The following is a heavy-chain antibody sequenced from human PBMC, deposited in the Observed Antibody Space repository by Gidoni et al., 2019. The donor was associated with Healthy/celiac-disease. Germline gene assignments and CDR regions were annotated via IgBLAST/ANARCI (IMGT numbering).Heavy chain of an antibody. V-gene: IGHV3-33*01. CDR2: LWYDGSNQ. CDR3: ATDSDY. Sequence: QVQLVESGGGVVQPGTSLRLSCAASGFTFSSYGMHWVRQAPGKGLEWVAVLWYDGSNQYYADSVKCRFTISRDNAKSTMYLQMNSLRAEDTAVYYCATDSDYWGQGTLVTVSS. J-gene: IGHJ4*02. CDR1: GFTFSSYG.